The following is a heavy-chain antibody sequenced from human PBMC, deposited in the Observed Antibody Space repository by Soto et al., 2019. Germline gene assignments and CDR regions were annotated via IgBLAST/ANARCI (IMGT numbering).Heavy chain of an antibody. V-gene: IGHV1-3*01. J-gene: IGHJ4*02. CDR2: INAGNGNT. CDR1: GYTLTSYA. D-gene: IGHD1-26*01. Sequence: ASVKVSCKASGYTLTSYAMHWVRQAPGQRLEWMGWINAGNGNTKYSQKFQGRVTITRDTSASTAYMELNSLRAEDTAVYYCARDSGGNGYDYWGQGTLGTVSS. CDR3: ARDSGGNGYDY.